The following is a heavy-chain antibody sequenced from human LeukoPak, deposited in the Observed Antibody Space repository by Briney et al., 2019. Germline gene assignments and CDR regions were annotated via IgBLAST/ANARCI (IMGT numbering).Heavy chain of an antibody. CDR2: IYYSGST. V-gene: IGHV4-30-4*01. CDR3: ARERAYYCGSGIWDY. D-gene: IGHD3-10*01. Sequence: PSQTLSLTCTVSGGSISSGDYYWSWIRQPPGKGLEWIGYIYYSGSTYYNPSLKSRVTISVDTSKNQFSLKLSSVTAADTAVYYCARERAYYCGSGIWDYWGQGTLVTVSS. CDR1: GGSISSGDYY. J-gene: IGHJ4*02.